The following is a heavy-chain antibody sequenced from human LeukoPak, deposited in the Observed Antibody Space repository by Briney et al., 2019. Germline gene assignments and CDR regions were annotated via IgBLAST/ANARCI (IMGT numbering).Heavy chain of an antibody. CDR1: GGSFSGYN. Sequence: SETLSLTCAVYGGSFSGYNWSWIRQPPGKGLEWIGEINHSGSTNYNPSLKSRVTISVDTSKNQFSLKLSSVTAADTAVYYCARHGGGYSSSWYYFDYWGQGTLVTVSS. D-gene: IGHD6-13*01. CDR2: INHSGST. J-gene: IGHJ4*02. CDR3: ARHGGGYSSSWYYFDY. V-gene: IGHV4-34*01.